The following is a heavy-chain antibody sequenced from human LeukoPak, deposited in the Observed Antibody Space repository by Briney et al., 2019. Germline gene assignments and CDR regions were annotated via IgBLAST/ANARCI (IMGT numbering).Heavy chain of an antibody. J-gene: IGHJ4*02. D-gene: IGHD3-22*01. Sequence: SENLPLTCPLHGGSFSRYYRSSIRQPPGKGLEWIGQINQSGSTNYIRTLKSRVTISVDTCKNQCSLKLSSGTAAETAVYYCARGNVYYCDSSGYCFKFDYWGQGTLVTVSS. V-gene: IGHV4-34*01. CDR1: GGSFSRYY. CDR2: INQSGST. CDR3: ARGNVYYCDSSGYCFKFDY.